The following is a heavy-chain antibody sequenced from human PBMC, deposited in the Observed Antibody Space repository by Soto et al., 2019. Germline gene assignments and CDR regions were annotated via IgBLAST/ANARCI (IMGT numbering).Heavy chain of an antibody. CDR3: AKTYYYETSGHYCDY. CDR1: GFTFTSSA. V-gene: IGHV1-58*01. CDR2: IVVGSGNT. Sequence: AASVKVSCKASGFTFTSSAVQWVRQARGQRLEWIGWIVVGSGNTNYAQKFQERVTITRDMSTSTAYMELSSLRSEDTAVYYCAKTYYYETSGHYCDYWGQGTLVTVSS. D-gene: IGHD3-22*01. J-gene: IGHJ4*02.